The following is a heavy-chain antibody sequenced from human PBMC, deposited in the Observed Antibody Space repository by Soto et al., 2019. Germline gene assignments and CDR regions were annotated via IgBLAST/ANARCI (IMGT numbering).Heavy chain of an antibody. V-gene: IGHV3-48*01. J-gene: IGHJ4*02. D-gene: IGHD3-3*01. CDR2: ISSSSSTI. CDR3: ARDRYDFWSGYLDY. CDR1: GFTFSSYS. Sequence: GSLRLSCAASGFTFSSYSMNWVRQAPGKGLEWVSYISSSSSTIYYADSVKGRFTISRDNAKNSLYLQMNSLRAEDTAVYYCARDRYDFWSGYLDYWGQGTLVTVSS.